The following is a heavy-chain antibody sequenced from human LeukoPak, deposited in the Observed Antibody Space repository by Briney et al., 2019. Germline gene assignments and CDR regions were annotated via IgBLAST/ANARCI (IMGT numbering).Heavy chain of an antibody. J-gene: IGHJ6*02. CDR2: ISWNSGSI. Sequence: GGSLRLSCAASGFTFDDYAMHWVRQAPGKGLEWVSGISWNSGSIGYADSVKGRFTISRDNAKNSLYLQMNSLRAEDTALYYCAKGGPIAAAGMNYYYGMDVWGQGTTVTVSS. D-gene: IGHD6-13*01. CDR3: AKGGPIAAAGMNYYYGMDV. CDR1: GFTFDDYA. V-gene: IGHV3-9*01.